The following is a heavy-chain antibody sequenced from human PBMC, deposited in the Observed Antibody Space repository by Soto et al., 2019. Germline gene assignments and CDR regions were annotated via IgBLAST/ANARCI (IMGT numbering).Heavy chain of an antibody. CDR1: GGSISRSSYY. CDR3: ARHDYGGFGL. J-gene: IGHJ4*02. D-gene: IGHD4-17*01. V-gene: IGHV4-39*01. CDR2: IYYSGST. Sequence: QLQLQESGPGLVKPSETLSLTCTVSGGSISRSSYYWGWIRQPPGKGLEWIGSIYYSGSTSYNPSLKSRVTISVDTSKNQFSLKLSSVTAADTAVYYCARHDYGGFGLWGQGTLVTVSS.